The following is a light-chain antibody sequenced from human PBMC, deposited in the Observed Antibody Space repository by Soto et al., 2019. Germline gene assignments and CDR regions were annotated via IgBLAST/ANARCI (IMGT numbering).Light chain of an antibody. CDR2: DNN. V-gene: IGLV1-51*01. J-gene: IGLJ2*01. Sequence: QSVLTQPPSVSAAPGQKVTISCSGSSSNIGNKYVSWYQHLPGTAPKLLIYDNNKRPSGIPDRFSGSKSGTSATLGITGLQTGDEANYYCGTWDSSLSAGIFGGGTKVTVL. CDR3: GTWDSSLSAGI. CDR1: SSNIGNKY.